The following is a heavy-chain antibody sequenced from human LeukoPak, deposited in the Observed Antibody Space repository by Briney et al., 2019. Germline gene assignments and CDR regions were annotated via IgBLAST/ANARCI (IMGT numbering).Heavy chain of an antibody. V-gene: IGHV1-18*01. CDR1: GYTFTSYG. CDR2: ISAYNGNT. CDR3: ARARSYYYGSGSPLN. D-gene: IGHD3-10*01. Sequence: ASVKVSCKASGYTFTSYGISWVRQAPGQGLEWMGWISAYNGNTNYAQKLQGRVTMTTDTSTSTAYTELRSLRSDDTAVYYCARARSYYYGSGSPLNWGQGTLVTVSS. J-gene: IGHJ4*02.